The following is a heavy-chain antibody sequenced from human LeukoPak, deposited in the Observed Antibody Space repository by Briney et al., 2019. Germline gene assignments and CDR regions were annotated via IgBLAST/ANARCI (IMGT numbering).Heavy chain of an antibody. CDR2: IYYSGST. J-gene: IGHJ4*02. Sequence: SETLSLTCTVSGGSINNYYWSWIRQPPGKGLEWIGYIYYSGSTNYNPSLKSRLTISVDTSKNQFSLKLSSVTAADTAVYYCASYSTGWYWFDYWGQGTLVTVSS. V-gene: IGHV4-59*08. CDR3: ASYSTGWYWFDY. D-gene: IGHD6-19*01. CDR1: GGSINNYY.